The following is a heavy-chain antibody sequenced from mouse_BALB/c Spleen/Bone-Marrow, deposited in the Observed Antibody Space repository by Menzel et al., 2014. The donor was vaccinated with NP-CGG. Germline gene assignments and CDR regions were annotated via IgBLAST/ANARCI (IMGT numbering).Heavy chain of an antibody. CDR3: ALIRPAWFAY. D-gene: IGHD1-2*01. CDR2: INPNTGYT. V-gene: IGHV1-7*01. CDR1: GYIFTSYW. Sequence: VKLMESGAELAKPGASVKMSCKASGYIFTSYWMHWVKQRPGQGLGWIGYINPNTGYTEYNQKFKDKATLTADKSSSTAYMQLSSLTSDDSAVYYCALIRPAWFAYWGQGTLVTVSA. J-gene: IGHJ3*01.